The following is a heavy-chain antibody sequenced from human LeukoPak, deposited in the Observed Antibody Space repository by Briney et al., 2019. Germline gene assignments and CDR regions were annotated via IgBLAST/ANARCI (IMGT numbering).Heavy chain of an antibody. V-gene: IGHV3-30*18. CDR1: GFTFSSYG. CDR3: ANVVVPAEINTVFDP. D-gene: IGHD2-2*01. J-gene: IGHJ5*02. Sequence: SLRLSLAASGFTFSSYGMHWLRPAPGKGLAWVAVISYEGSNKYYADALKGRLTLPRDNYNHTLYLQMNTVSAKDTAVYYCANVVVPAEINTVFDPWGQGTLVTVSS. CDR2: ISYEGSNK.